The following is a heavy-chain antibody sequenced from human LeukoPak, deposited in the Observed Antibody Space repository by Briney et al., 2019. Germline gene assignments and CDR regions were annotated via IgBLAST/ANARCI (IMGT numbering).Heavy chain of an antibody. CDR3: PGNSSGWYDFSYQYKDV. Sequence: SETLSLTCTVSGGSISIYYWNWIRQPPGKGLEWIGSIYNYNPSLKSRVAISVDTSKNQFSLKLSAVTAADTAIYSCPGNSSGWYDFSYQYKDVWGKGTTVTVSS. J-gene: IGHJ6*03. D-gene: IGHD6-19*01. CDR2: IY. CDR1: GGSISIYY. V-gene: IGHV4-59*01.